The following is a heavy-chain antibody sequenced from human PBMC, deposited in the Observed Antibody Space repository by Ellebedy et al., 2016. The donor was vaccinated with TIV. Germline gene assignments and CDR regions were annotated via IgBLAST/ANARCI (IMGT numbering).Heavy chain of an antibody. CDR2: ISSSSSTI. CDR1: GFTFSSYS. CDR3: ARDKSAAGLYYYYYGMDV. J-gene: IGHJ6*02. V-gene: IGHV3-48*02. D-gene: IGHD2-2*01. Sequence: GESLKISXAASGFTFSSYSMNWVRQAPGKGLEWVSYISSSSSTIYYADSVKGRFTISRDNAKNSLYLQMNSLRDEDTAVYYCARDKSAAGLYYYYYGMDVWGQGTTVTVSS.